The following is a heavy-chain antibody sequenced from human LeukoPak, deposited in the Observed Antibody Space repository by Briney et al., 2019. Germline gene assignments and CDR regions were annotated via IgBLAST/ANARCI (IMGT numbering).Heavy chain of an antibody. CDR2: IYYSGST. CDR1: GGSISSSSYY. D-gene: IGHD6-13*01. Sequence: SETLSLTCTVSGGSISSSSYYWGWIRQPPGKGLEWIGSIYYSGSTYYNPSLKSRVTISVDTSKNQFSLKLSSVTAADTAVYYCARDGAAAGGPPFDYWGQGTLVTVSS. J-gene: IGHJ4*02. CDR3: ARDGAAAGGPPFDY. V-gene: IGHV4-39*07.